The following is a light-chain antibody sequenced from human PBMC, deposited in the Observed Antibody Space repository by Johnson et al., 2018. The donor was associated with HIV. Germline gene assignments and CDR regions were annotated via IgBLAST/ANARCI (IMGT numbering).Light chain of an antibody. J-gene: IGLJ1*01. Sequence: QPVLTQPPSVSAAPGQKVTISCSGSTSNIRNNYVSWYQLFPGTAPTLLIYQTNKRPSGIPDRISGSKSGTSATLGIAGLQTGDEADYYCGTWASSLNVEVFGTGTRVTVL. V-gene: IGLV1-51*02. CDR1: TSNIRNNY. CDR3: GTWASSLNVEV. CDR2: QTN.